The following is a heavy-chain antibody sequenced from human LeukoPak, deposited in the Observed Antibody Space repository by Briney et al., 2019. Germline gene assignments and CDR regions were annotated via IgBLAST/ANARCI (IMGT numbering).Heavy chain of an antibody. V-gene: IGHV3-48*03. Sequence: PGGSLRLSCAASGFTFRSYGMNWVRQAPGKGLEWVSYITSSGSTIYYADSVKGRFTISRDNAKTSLYLQMNSLRAEDTAGYYCASEFIVGATFDYWGQGTLVTVSS. CDR1: GFTFRSYG. CDR2: ITSSGSTI. J-gene: IGHJ4*02. CDR3: ASEFIVGATFDY. D-gene: IGHD1-26*01.